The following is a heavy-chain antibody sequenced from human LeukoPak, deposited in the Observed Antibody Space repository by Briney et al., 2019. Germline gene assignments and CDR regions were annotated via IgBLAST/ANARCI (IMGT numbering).Heavy chain of an antibody. CDR3: ARDLEYNWFDS. V-gene: IGHV3-21*01. Sequence: GGSLRLSCAASGFTFSSYSMNWVRQAPGKGLEWVSSISSSSSYIYYADSVKGRFTISRDNAKSSLYLQMNSLRAEDTAVYYCARDLEYNWFDSWAREPWSPSPQ. CDR2: ISSSSSYI. CDR1: GFTFSSYS. J-gene: IGHJ5*01.